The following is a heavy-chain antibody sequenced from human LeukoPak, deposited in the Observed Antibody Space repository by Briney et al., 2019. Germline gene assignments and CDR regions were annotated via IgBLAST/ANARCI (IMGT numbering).Heavy chain of an antibody. Sequence: GASVKVSCKASGYTFTSYGISWVRQAPGQGLEWMGGIIPIFGTANYAQKFQGRVTITADESTSTAYMELSSLRSEDTAVYYCARDAPRGAAAEDAFDIWGQGTMVTVSS. V-gene: IGHV1-69*13. D-gene: IGHD6-13*01. CDR1: GYTFTSYG. J-gene: IGHJ3*02. CDR3: ARDAPRGAAAEDAFDI. CDR2: IIPIFGTA.